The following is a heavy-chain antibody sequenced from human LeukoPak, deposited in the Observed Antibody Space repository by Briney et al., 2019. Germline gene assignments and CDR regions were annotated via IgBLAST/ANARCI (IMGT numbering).Heavy chain of an antibody. CDR2: ISSSSSTI. CDR1: GFTFSSYE. D-gene: IGHD1-26*01. J-gene: IGHJ6*02. V-gene: IGHV3-48*02. CDR3: AREASGYYYGMDV. Sequence: GGSLRLSCAASGFTFSSYEMNWVRRAPGKGLEWVSYISSSSSTIYYADSVKGRFTISRDNAKNSLYLQMNSLRDEDTAVYYCAREASGYYYGMDVWGQGTTVTVSS.